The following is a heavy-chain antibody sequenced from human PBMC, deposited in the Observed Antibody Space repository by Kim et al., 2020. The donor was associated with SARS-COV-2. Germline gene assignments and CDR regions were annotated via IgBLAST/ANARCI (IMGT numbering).Heavy chain of an antibody. J-gene: IGHJ6*02. Sequence: GRFTISRDNSKNTLYLQMNSLRAEDTAVYYCARPNLISGSYSGYYYGMDVWGQGTTVTVSS. D-gene: IGHD1-26*01. CDR3: ARPNLISGSYSGYYYGMDV. V-gene: IGHV3-53*01.